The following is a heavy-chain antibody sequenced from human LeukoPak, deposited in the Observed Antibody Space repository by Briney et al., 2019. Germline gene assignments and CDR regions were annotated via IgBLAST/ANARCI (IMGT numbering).Heavy chain of an antibody. J-gene: IGHJ5*02. CDR3: AREGLLWFGRGTGWFDP. V-gene: IGHV4-59*01. CDR1: GGSISSYY. CDR2: IYYSGST. Sequence: SETLSLTCTVSGGSISSYYWSWIRQPPGKGLEWIGYIYYSGSTNYNPSLKSRVTISVDTSKNQFSLKLSPVTAAETAVYYCAREGLLWFGRGTGWFDPWGQGTLVTVSS. D-gene: IGHD3-10*01.